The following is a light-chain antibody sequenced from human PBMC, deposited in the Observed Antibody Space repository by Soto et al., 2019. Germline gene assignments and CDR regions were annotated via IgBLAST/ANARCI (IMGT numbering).Light chain of an antibody. CDR3: QQYYSTHVT. CDR1: QSVLYSSNNKNY. J-gene: IGKJ1*01. V-gene: IGKV4-1*01. Sequence: DIVMTQSPDSLAVSLGERATINCKSSQSVLYSSNNKNYLAWYQQKPGQPPKLLIYWASTRVSGVPDRFSGSGSGTDFTLTISSLQAEDVAVYYCQQYYSTHVTFGQGTKVEIK. CDR2: WAS.